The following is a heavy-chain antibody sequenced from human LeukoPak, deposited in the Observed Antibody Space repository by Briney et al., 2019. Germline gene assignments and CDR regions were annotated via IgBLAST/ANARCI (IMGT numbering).Heavy chain of an antibody. V-gene: IGHV1-69*13. CDR2: IIPIIGTT. CDR1: GGTFNSYA. Sequence: SVKVSCKASGGTFNSYAISWVRQAPGQGLEWMGGIIPIIGTTKNAQKFQGRVTITADESTSTAYMELSSLRSEDTAVYYCARAPHGILTGYYLWFDTWGQGTLVTVSS. CDR3: ARAPHGILTGYYLWFDT. J-gene: IGHJ5*02. D-gene: IGHD3-9*01.